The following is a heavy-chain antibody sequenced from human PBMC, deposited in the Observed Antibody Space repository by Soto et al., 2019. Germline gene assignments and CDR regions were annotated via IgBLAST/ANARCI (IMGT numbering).Heavy chain of an antibody. V-gene: IGHV3-21*01. D-gene: IGHD6-19*01. J-gene: IGHJ4*02. CDR3: ARDLALAGNY. CDR2: ISSTSTYT. CDR1: GFTFRSYA. Sequence: GGSLRLSCAASGFTFRSYAMNWVRQTQEKGLEWVSSISSTSTYTHYADSVKGRFTISRDNANNSLFLQMNGLRAEDTAIYYCARDLALAGNYWGQGALVTVS.